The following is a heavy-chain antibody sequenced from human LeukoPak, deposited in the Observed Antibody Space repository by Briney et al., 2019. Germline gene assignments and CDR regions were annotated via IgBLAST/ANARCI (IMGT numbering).Heavy chain of an antibody. Sequence: SQTLSLTCTVSGGSISSGGYYWSWIRQHPGKGLEWIGYIYYSGSTYYNPSLKSRVTISVDTSKNQFSLKLSSVTAADTAVYYCVREPSSVVVGGFDPWGQGTLVTVSS. CDR3: VREPSSVVVGGFDP. CDR1: GGSISSGGYY. CDR2: IYYSGST. D-gene: IGHD2-21*01. V-gene: IGHV4-31*03. J-gene: IGHJ5*02.